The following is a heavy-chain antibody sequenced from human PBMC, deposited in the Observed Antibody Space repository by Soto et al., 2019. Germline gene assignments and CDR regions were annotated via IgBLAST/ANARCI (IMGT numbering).Heavy chain of an antibody. V-gene: IGHV3-30-3*01. Sequence: QVQLVESGGGVVQPGRSLRLSCAASGFTFSSYAMHWVRQAPGKGLEWVAVISYDGSNKYYADSVKGRFTISRDNSKSTLYLQMNSLRAEDMAVYYCARAPDRYHAFEYYYGMDVWGQGTTVTVSS. J-gene: IGHJ6*02. CDR1: GFTFSSYA. D-gene: IGHD2-2*01. CDR3: ARAPDRYHAFEYYYGMDV. CDR2: ISYDGSNK.